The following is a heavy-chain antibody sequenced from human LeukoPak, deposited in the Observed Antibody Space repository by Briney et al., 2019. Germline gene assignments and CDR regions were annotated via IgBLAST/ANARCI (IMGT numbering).Heavy chain of an antibody. Sequence: GGSLRLSSLTSGFTLSTNAMSWVRQAPGKGLEWVAVIWYDGSNKYYADSVKGRFTISRDNSKNTLYLQMNSLRAEDTAVYYCARGALEMATIDYWGQGTLVTVSS. J-gene: IGHJ4*02. CDR2: IWYDGSNK. D-gene: IGHD5-24*01. CDR3: ARGALEMATIDY. CDR1: GFTLSTNA. V-gene: IGHV3-33*08.